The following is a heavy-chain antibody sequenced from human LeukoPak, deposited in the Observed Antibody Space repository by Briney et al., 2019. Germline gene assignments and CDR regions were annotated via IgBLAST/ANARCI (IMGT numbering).Heavy chain of an antibody. CDR2: ISTYNGDT. CDR1: GYTFTSYG. CDR3: ARGSSYGFAMGY. Sequence: ASVKVSCKASGYTFTSYGINWVRQAPGQGLEWMGWISTYNGDTNYAQKLQDRVTMTTDTSTSTAYMELRSLRSDDTAVYYCARGSSYGFAMGYWGQTTLVTVSS. V-gene: IGHV1-18*01. J-gene: IGHJ4*02. D-gene: IGHD5-18*01.